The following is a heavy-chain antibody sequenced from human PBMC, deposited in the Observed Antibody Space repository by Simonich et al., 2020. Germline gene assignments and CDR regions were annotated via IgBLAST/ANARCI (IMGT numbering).Heavy chain of an antibody. Sequence: EVQLVESGGGLVQPGGSLRLSCAASGFTFSSYEMNWVRQAPGKGLEWVSYISSSGSTIYYADSVKGRFTISRENAKNSLYRQMNSLRAEDTAVYYCARDFRLQLVEIGTYYYYGMDVWGQGTTVTVSS. CDR2: ISSSGSTI. D-gene: IGHD6-6*01. J-gene: IGHJ6*02. CDR3: ARDFRLQLVEIGTYYYYGMDV. V-gene: IGHV3-48*03. CDR1: GFTFSSYE.